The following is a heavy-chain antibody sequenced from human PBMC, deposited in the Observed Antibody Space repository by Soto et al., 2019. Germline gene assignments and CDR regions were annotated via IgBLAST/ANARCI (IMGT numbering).Heavy chain of an antibody. D-gene: IGHD3-22*01. V-gene: IGHV3-23*01. Sequence: GGSLRLSCAASGFTFSSYAMSWVRQAPGKGLEWVSAISGSGGSTYYADSVKGRFTISRDNSKNTLYLQMNSLRAEDTAVYYCAKIGPPAAYYYDSSGYEGYWGQGTLVTVSS. J-gene: IGHJ4*02. CDR1: GFTFSSYA. CDR2: ISGSGGST. CDR3: AKIGPPAAYYYDSSGYEGY.